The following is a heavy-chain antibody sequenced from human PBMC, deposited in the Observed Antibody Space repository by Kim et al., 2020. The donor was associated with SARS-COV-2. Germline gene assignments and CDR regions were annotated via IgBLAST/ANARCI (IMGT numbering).Heavy chain of an antibody. CDR2: K. Sequence: KYYADSVKGRFTISRDNSKNTLYLQMNSLRAEDTAVYYCARMYSSSTFDPWGQGTLVTVSS. D-gene: IGHD6-13*01. V-gene: IGHV3-30*01. J-gene: IGHJ5*02. CDR3: ARMYSSSTFDP.